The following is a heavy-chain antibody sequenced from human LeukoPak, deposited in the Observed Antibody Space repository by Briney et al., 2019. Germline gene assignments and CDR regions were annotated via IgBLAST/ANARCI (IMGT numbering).Heavy chain of an antibody. J-gene: IGHJ6*03. Sequence: GGSLRLSCAASGFTFSNAWMSWVRQAPGKGLEWVGRIKSKTDGGTTDYAAPVKGRFTISRDDSKNTLYLQMNSLKTKDTAVYYCTTSVVTQYYYYYYMDVWGKGTTVTVSS. CDR3: TTSVVTQYYYYYYMDV. D-gene: IGHD3-22*01. CDR1: GFTFSNAW. CDR2: IKSKTDGGTT. V-gene: IGHV3-15*01.